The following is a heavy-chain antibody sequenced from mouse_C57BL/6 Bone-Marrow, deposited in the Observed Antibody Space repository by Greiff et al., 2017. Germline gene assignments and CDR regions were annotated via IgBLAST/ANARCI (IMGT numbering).Heavy chain of an antibody. D-gene: IGHD1-1*01. CDR3: HIYYYGSRYAMDY. Sequence: DVQLQESGPVLVKPGASVKMSCKASGYTFTDYYMNWVKQSHGKSLEWIGVINPYNGGTSYNQKFKGKATLTVDKSSSTAYMELNSLTSEDSAVYYCHIYYYGSRYAMDYWGQGTSVTVSS. CDR2: INPYNGGT. V-gene: IGHV1-19*01. CDR1: GYTFTDYY. J-gene: IGHJ4*01.